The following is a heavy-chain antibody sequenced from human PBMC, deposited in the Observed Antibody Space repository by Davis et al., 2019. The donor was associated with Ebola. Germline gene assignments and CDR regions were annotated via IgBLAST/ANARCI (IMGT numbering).Heavy chain of an antibody. CDR3: ASGGSYYDVWSGWGSDYYYYGMDV. D-gene: IGHD3-3*01. CDR2: ISAYNGNT. Sequence: ASVKVSCKASGYTFTSYGISWVRQAPGQGLEWMGWISAYNGNTNYAQKLQGRVTMTTDTSTSTAYMELRSLRSDDTAVYYCASGGSYYDVWSGWGSDYYYYGMDVWGQGTTVTVSS. V-gene: IGHV1-18*01. J-gene: IGHJ6*02. CDR1: GYTFTSYG.